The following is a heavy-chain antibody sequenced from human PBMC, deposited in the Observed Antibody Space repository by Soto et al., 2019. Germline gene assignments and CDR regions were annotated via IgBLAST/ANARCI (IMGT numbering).Heavy chain of an antibody. CDR1: GFTFSSYS. J-gene: IGHJ4*02. D-gene: IGHD3-16*02. V-gene: IGHV3-21*01. CDR2: ISSSGIYK. Sequence: EVQLVESGGGLVKPGGSLRLSCAASGFTFSSYSMNWVRQAPGKGLEWVSSISSSGIYKYYTDSVKGRFTISRDNAKNTLYLQMSSRRAEDTAVYYCAVGDMFGGAIAPLDYWGQGTLVTVSS. CDR3: AVGDMFGGAIAPLDY.